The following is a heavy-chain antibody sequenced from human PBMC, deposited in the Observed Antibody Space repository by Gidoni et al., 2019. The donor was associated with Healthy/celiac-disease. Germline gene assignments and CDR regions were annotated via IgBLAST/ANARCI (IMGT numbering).Heavy chain of an antibody. Sequence: SGFTFSSYSMNWVRQAPGKGLEWVSYISSSSSTIYYADSVKGRFTISRDNAKNSLYLQMNSLRAEDTAVYYCARAWDKGYSSGWYEKGYYYYYGMDVWGQGTTVTVSS. CDR1: GFTFSSYS. D-gene: IGHD6-19*01. V-gene: IGHV3-48*01. CDR3: ARAWDKGYSSGWYEKGYYYYYGMDV. CDR2: ISSSSSTI. J-gene: IGHJ6*02.